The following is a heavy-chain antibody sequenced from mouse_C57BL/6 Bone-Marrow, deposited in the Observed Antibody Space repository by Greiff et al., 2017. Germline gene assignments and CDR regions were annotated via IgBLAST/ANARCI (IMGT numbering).Heavy chain of an antibody. D-gene: IGHD2-4*01. CDR3: AREGLRPYYFDD. J-gene: IGHJ2*01. CDR1: GYTFTSYW. V-gene: IGHV1-64*01. CDR2: IHPNSGST. Sequence: QVQLQQPGAELVKPGASVKLSCKASGYTFTSYWMHWVKQRPGQGLEWIGMIHPNSGSTNYNEKFKSKATLTVDKSSSTAYMQLSSLTSEDSAVYYCAREGLRPYYFDDWGQGTTLTVSS.